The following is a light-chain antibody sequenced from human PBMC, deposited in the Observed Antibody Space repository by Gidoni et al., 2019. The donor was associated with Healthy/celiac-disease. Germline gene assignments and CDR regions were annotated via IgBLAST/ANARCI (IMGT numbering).Light chain of an antibody. Sequence: SYELTQLPSVSVSPVQTASITCSGDKLGEKYACWYQQKPGQSPVLVIYQDSKRPSGIPERFSGSNSGNTATLTISGTQAMDEADYYCQAWDSSTVVFGGGTKLTVL. CDR1: KLGEKY. CDR2: QDS. CDR3: QAWDSSTVV. V-gene: IGLV3-1*01. J-gene: IGLJ2*01.